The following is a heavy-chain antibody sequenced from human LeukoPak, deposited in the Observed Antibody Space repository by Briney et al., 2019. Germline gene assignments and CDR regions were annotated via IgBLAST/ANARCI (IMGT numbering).Heavy chain of an antibody. CDR2: INPYSGDT. J-gene: IGHJ4*02. V-gene: IGHV1-2*02. CDR1: GYIFTSYY. D-gene: IGHD3-10*01. Sequence: ASVKVSCKTSGYIFTSYYMHWVRQAPGQGLEWMGWINPYSGDTEYAQKFRGRVTMTRDTSTSTAYMELRSLRSEDTAVYYCAREPHGFGEPRGYYFDYWGQGTLVTVSS. CDR3: AREPHGFGEPRGYYFDY.